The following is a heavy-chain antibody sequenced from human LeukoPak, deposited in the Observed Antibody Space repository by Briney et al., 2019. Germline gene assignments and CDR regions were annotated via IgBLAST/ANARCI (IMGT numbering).Heavy chain of an antibody. CDR2: ISGSGGST. Sequence: PGRSLRLSCVASGFTFSSYGMHWVRQAPGKGLEWVSAISGSGGSTYYADSVKGRFTISRDNSKNTLYLQMNSLRAEDTAVYYCAKNAAAGTSGLVYWGQGTLVTVSS. J-gene: IGHJ4*02. CDR1: GFTFSSYG. D-gene: IGHD6-13*01. CDR3: AKNAAAGTSGLVY. V-gene: IGHV3-23*01.